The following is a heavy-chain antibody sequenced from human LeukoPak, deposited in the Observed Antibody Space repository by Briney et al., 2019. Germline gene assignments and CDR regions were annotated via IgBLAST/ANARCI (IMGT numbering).Heavy chain of an antibody. V-gene: IGHV3-23*01. CDR2: MSADGGGT. Sequence: GGSVRLSCAASGFTFSSYAMSWVRQAPGKGLEWVSAMSADGGGTYIADSLKGRCTISRDNSKSTLSLQMNSLRAEDTAIYYCAKSSGASTHYFDYWGQGITVTVS. CDR1: GFTFSSYA. D-gene: IGHD2-15*01. J-gene: IGHJ4*02. CDR3: AKSSGASTHYFDY.